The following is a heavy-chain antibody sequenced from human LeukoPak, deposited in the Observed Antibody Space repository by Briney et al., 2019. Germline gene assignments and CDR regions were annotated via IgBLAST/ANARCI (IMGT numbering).Heavy chain of an antibody. CDR2: INHSGST. V-gene: IGHV4-34*01. D-gene: IGHD2-15*01. J-gene: IGHJ5*02. Sequence: SETLSLTCAVYGGSFSGYYWSWIRQPPGKGLEWIGEINHSGSTNYNPSLKSRVTISVDTSKNQFSLKLSSVTAADTAVYYCARDRYCSGGSCYSLGRFDPWGQGTLVTVSS. CDR1: GGSFSGYY. CDR3: ARDRYCSGGSCYSLGRFDP.